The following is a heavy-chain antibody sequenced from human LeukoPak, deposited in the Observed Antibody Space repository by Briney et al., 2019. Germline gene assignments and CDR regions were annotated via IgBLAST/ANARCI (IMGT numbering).Heavy chain of an antibody. CDR1: GFTFSSYG. V-gene: IGHV3-33*01. CDR3: ARDHCGGDCYNFDY. CDR2: IWYDGSNK. J-gene: IGHJ4*02. Sequence: GGSLRLSCAASGFTFSSYGMHWVRRAPGKGLEWVAVIWYDGSNKYYADSVKGRFTISRDNSKNTLYLQMNSLRAEDTAVYYCARDHCGGDCYNFDYWGQGTLVTVSS. D-gene: IGHD2-21*02.